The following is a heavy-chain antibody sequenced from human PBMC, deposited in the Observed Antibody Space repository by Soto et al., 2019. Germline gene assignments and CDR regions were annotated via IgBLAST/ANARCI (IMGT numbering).Heavy chain of an antibody. CDR3: ARTFDTTTYYFDY. Sequence: GGSPRLSCAASEFSFSSYAMHWIRQAPGKGLEWVAVISFDGNIIQYADSVKGRFIISRDNSKNTLYLQMNSLRGEDTAVYYCARTFDTTTYYFDYWGQGTLVTVSS. D-gene: IGHD3-9*01. CDR2: ISFDGNII. V-gene: IGHV3-30*16. J-gene: IGHJ4*02. CDR1: EFSFSSYA.